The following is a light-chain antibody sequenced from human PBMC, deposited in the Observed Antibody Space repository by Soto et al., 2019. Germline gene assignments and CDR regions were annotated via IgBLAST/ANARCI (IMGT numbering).Light chain of an antibody. J-gene: IGLJ2*01. V-gene: IGLV2-14*01. CDR2: DVS. CDR3: SSYTSRSTRG. CDR1: SSDVGGYNY. Sequence: QSALTQPASVCGSPGQSITMSCTGTSSDVGGYNYVSWYQQHPGKDPKLMIYDVSNRPSGVSNHFSGSKSGNTASLTSSGLQAEYEADYHCSSYTSRSTRGFGGGTQLTV.